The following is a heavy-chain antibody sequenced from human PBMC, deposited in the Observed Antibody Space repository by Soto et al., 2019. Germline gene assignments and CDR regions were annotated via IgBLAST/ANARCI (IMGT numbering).Heavy chain of an antibody. CDR2: INQDGTLK. D-gene: IGHD6-19*01. CDR3: ARWQSSGWYLDI. Sequence: EVQLVESGGGLVQPGGSLRLSCAASGLTFSNYCMSWVRQAPGKGLEWVASINQDGTLKYYVDSVKGRFTISRDNAQNSFFLQMISLRAEDTAVYYCARWQSSGWYLDIWGQGTLLSVSS. V-gene: IGHV3-7*03. J-gene: IGHJ4*02. CDR1: GLTFSNYC.